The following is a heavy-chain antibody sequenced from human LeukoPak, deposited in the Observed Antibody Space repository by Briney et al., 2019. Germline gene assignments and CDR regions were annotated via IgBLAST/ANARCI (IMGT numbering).Heavy chain of an antibody. Sequence: ASVKVSCKASGYTFTGYYMHWVRQAPGQGLEWMGWINPNSGGTNYAQKFQGRVTMTRDTSISTAYMELSRLRSDDTAVYYCAIGKYYYGSGSYSPFDYWGQGTLVTVSS. CDR1: GYTFTGYY. D-gene: IGHD3-10*01. J-gene: IGHJ4*02. CDR3: AIGKYYYGSGSYSPFDY. CDR2: INPNSGGT. V-gene: IGHV1-2*02.